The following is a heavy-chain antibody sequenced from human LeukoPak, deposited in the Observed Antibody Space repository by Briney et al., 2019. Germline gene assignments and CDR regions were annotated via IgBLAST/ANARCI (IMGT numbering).Heavy chain of an antibody. CDR2: ISYDGSNK. CDR3: ARENDQTNGGIAAAGTSPDAFDI. CDR1: GFTFSSYA. Sequence: SGGSLRLSCAASGFTFSSYAMHWVRQAPGKGLEWAAVISYDGSNKYYADSVKGRFTISRDNSKNTLYLQMNSLRAEDTAVYYCARENDQTNGGIAAAGTSPDAFDIWGQGTMVTVSS. D-gene: IGHD6-13*01. V-gene: IGHV3-30*04. J-gene: IGHJ3*02.